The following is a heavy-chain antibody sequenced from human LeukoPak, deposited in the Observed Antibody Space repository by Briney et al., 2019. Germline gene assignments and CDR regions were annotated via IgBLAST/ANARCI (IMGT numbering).Heavy chain of an antibody. J-gene: IGHJ4*02. D-gene: IGHD4-17*01. Sequence: SETLSLTSTASVGTSRSCYWSWIRQPPGKKLEWIGYIYYSGSTNYNPSLKGRVTISVDTSKNQFSLKLRSVTAADTAVYYCASSAYGDLIFDYWGQGTLVTVSS. CDR1: VGTSRSCY. CDR2: IYYSGST. V-gene: IGHV4-59*01. CDR3: ASSAYGDLIFDY.